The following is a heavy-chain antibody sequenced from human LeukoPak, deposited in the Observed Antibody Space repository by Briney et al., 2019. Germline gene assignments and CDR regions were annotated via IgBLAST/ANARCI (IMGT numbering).Heavy chain of an antibody. CDR2: IYYSGST. CDR1: GGSIRSYY. Sequence: PSETLSLTCTASGGSIRSYYWSWIRQPPGKGLEWIGYIYYSGSTNYNPSLKSRVTISVDTSKNQFSLKLSSVTAADTAVYYCAREGKQQRFLDYWGQGTLVTVSS. V-gene: IGHV4-59*01. CDR3: AREGKQQRFLDY. J-gene: IGHJ4*02. D-gene: IGHD6-13*01.